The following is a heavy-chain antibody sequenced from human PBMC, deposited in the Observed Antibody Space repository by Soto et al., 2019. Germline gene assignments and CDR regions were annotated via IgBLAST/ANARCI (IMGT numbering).Heavy chain of an antibody. J-gene: IGHJ4*02. V-gene: IGHV1-3*01. Sequence: QSKLLQSGAEGKRPGPSGKVSARAPGYTFTTIPLQWVRQAPGQRLKWMGWINAGNGNTKYSQKFQGRVTITSDTSASTDYMELSSLRSEDTAVYYCARDLGGWTDYWGQGTLVTVSS. CDR2: INAGNGNT. CDR1: GYTFTTIP. D-gene: IGHD6-19*01. CDR3: ARDLGGWTDY.